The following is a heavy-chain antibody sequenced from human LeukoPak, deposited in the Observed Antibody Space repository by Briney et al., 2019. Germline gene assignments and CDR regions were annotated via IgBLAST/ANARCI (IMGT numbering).Heavy chain of an antibody. CDR2: ISSSSSTI. V-gene: IGHV3-48*01. CDR1: GLTFSTYR. Sequence: GGSLRLSCAASGLTFSTYRMNWVRQAPGKGLEWVSYISSSSSTIYYADSVKGRFTISRDNAKNSLYLQMNSLRAEDTAVYYCARVGVSDAFDIWGQGTMVTVSS. CDR3: ARVGVSDAFDI. D-gene: IGHD3-10*01. J-gene: IGHJ3*02.